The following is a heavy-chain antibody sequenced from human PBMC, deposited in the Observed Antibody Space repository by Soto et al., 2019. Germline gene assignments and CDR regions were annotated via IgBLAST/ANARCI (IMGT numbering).Heavy chain of an antibody. V-gene: IGHV3-33*01. CDR3: ATDRGSSPFDY. D-gene: IGHD3-10*01. Sequence: QVQLVESGGGVVQPGRSLRLSCAASGFTFSTYGMHWVRLAPGKGLEWVAVIWDDGNTKYYADSVKGRFTISRDNSKNTLYLQMSSLRGEDTAVYYCATDRGSSPFDYWGQGTLVIVSS. J-gene: IGHJ4*02. CDR1: GFTFSTYG. CDR2: IWDDGNTK.